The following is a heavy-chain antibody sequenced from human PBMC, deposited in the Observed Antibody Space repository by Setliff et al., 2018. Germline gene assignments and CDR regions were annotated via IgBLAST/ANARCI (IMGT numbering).Heavy chain of an antibody. J-gene: IGHJ4*02. D-gene: IGHD2-21*01. CDR3: ARTLLLSPYYFDY. V-gene: IGHV4-34*01. CDR2: INHSGST. Sequence: PSETLSLTCAVYGGSFSGYYWSWIRQPPGKGLEWIGEINHSGSTNYNPSLKSRVTISVDTSKNQFSLKLSSVTAADTAVYYCARTLLLSPYYFDYWGQGTLVTVSS. CDR1: GGSFSGYY.